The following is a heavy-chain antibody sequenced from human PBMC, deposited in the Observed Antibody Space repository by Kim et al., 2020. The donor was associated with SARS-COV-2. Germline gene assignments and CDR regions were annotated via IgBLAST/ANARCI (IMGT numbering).Heavy chain of an antibody. CDR3: AKGRIAVVPGGKMWLDP. CDR2: ISYDGTIQ. V-gene: IGHV3-30*18. J-gene: IGHJ5*02. CDR1: GLTFRNYG. Sequence: GGSLRLSCAASGLTFRNYGMHWVRQAPGKGLEWVADISYDGTIQYYGDSVEGRFTISRDNSKNTLYLQMNSLRVEDTAVYYCAKGRIAVVPGGKMWLDPWGQGTLFTVSS. D-gene: IGHD2-2*01.